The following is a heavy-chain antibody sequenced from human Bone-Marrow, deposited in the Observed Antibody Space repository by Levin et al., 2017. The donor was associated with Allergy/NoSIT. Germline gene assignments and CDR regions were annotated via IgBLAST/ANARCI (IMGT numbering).Heavy chain of an antibody. CDR1: GLTFSNTW. Sequence: GGSLRLSCAASGLTFSNTWMSWVRQAPGKGLEWVGRIKSNTAGGTTDYAASVKGRLTISRDDSKDTLYLQMNSLKTEDTAVYYCATDVEKGAFDIWGQGTMVAVSS. V-gene: IGHV3-15*01. J-gene: IGHJ3*02. CDR2: IKSNTAGGTT. CDR3: ATDVEKGAFDI.